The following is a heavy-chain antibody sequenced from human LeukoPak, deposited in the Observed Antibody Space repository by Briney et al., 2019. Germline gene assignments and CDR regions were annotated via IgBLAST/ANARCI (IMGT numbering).Heavy chain of an antibody. CDR2: IIHIFGTA. J-gene: IGHJ6*02. V-gene: IGHV1-69*01. Sequence: ASVKVSCKASGGTFSSYAISWVRQAPGQGLEWMGGIIHIFGTANYAQKFQGRVTITADESTSTAYMELSSLRSEDTAVYYCARDGAGYGFGESYYYGMDVWGQGTTVTVSS. D-gene: IGHD5-12*01. CDR3: ARDGAGYGFGESYYYGMDV. CDR1: GGTFSSYA.